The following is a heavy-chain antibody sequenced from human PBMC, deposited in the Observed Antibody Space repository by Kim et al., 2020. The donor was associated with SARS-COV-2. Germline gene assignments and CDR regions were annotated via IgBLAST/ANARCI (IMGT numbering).Heavy chain of an antibody. D-gene: IGHD6-19*01. Sequence: GGSLRLSCAASGFTFSAYAMHWVRQAPGKGLEWVAVISADGINEYYIDSVQGRFTISRDNSRNTLYLQMNSLTTNDTAVYYCARDLSVGGWRSFVSWGQG. CDR1: GFTFSAYA. CDR2: ISADGINE. CDR3: ARDLSVGGWRSFVS. J-gene: IGHJ4*02. V-gene: IGHV3-30*10.